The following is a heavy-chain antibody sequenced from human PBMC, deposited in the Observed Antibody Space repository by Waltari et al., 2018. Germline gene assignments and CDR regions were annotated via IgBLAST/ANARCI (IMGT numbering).Heavy chain of an antibody. CDR1: GDSFPSHSAA. CDR3: ARGRPDYYAMDV. J-gene: IGHJ6*02. Sequence: QVQLQQSGPGLVKPSQTLSLTCPISGDSFPSHSAAWNWIRQSPSRGLGWLGRTYFRSQWHNEYAISVKSRITISPDTSKNQFSLQLTSVSPEDTAVYYCARGRPDYYAMDVWGQGTTVTVSS. CDR2: TYFRSQWHN. V-gene: IGHV6-1*01.